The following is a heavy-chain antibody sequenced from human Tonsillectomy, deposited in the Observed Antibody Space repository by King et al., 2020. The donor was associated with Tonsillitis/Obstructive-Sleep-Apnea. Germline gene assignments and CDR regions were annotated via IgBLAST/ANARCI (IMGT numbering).Heavy chain of an antibody. J-gene: IGHJ4*02. CDR2: IIPIFGTA. V-gene: IGHV1-69*14. Sequence: QLVQAGAEVRKPGSSVKVSCKASGGTFSSYAISWVRQAPGQGLEWMGGIIPIFGTANYAQKFQGRVTITADKSTSTAYMELSSLRSEDTAVYYCASGRLTGMTPFFDYWGQGTLVTVSS. CDR3: ASGRLTGMTPFFDY. CDR1: GGTFSSYA. D-gene: IGHD1-20*01.